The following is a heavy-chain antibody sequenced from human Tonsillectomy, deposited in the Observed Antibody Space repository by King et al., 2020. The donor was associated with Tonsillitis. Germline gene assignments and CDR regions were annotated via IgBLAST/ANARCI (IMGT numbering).Heavy chain of an antibody. V-gene: IGHV4-34*01. D-gene: IGHD2-15*01. CDR1: GGSFSGYD. Sequence: VQLQQWGAGLLKPSETLSLTCAVYGGSFSGYDWSWIRQPPGKGLEWIGEINQSGSTNYNPSLKSRVTISVDTSKNQFSLKLTSVTAADTAVYYCASLLGHCSGDSCYSYWGQGTLVTVSS. CDR3: ASLLGHCSGDSCYSY. J-gene: IGHJ4*02. CDR2: INQSGST.